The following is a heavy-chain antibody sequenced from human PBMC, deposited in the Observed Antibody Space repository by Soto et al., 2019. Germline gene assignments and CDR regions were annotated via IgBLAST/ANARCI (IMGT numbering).Heavy chain of an antibody. CDR3: ARGHKYYYGSGPYLGDHYYAMDV. J-gene: IGHJ6*02. Sequence: ASVKVSCKASGYTFTDYYMHWVRQAPGQGLEWMGWINPNSGDTNYAQKFQGWVTTTRDTSISTAYMELSRLRSDDTAVYYCARGHKYYYGSGPYLGDHYYAMDVWSQGTTVTVSS. D-gene: IGHD3-10*01. CDR2: INPNSGDT. V-gene: IGHV1-2*04. CDR1: GYTFTDYY.